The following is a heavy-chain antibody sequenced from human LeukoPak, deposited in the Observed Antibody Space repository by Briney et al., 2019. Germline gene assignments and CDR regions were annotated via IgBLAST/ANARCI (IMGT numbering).Heavy chain of an antibody. Sequence: PGGSLRLSCAASGFTFSSYAMSWVRQAPGKGLEWVSAISGSGGTTYYADSVKGRFTISRDNSKNTLYLQMNSLRAEDTAVYYCASDPKGSYSSSWYTWGYYYMDVWGKGTTVTISS. D-gene: IGHD6-13*01. J-gene: IGHJ6*03. CDR3: ASDPKGSYSSSWYTWGYYYMDV. CDR2: ISGSGGTT. CDR1: GFTFSSYA. V-gene: IGHV3-23*01.